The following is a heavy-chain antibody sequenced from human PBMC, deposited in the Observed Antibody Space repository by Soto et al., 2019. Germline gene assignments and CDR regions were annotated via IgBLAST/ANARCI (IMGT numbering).Heavy chain of an antibody. CDR3: ARPKYSSGPDAAFDI. CDR2: IYPGDSDT. Sequence: PGESLKISCKGSGYSFTSYWIGWVRQMPGKGLEWMGIIYPGDSDTRYSPSFQGQVTISADKSISTAYLQWSSLKASDTAMYYCARPKYSSGPDAAFDIWGQGTMVTVSS. V-gene: IGHV5-51*01. CDR1: GYSFTSYW. J-gene: IGHJ3*02. D-gene: IGHD6-19*01.